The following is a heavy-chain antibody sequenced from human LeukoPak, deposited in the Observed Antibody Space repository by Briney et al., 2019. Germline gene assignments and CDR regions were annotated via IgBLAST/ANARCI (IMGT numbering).Heavy chain of an antibody. CDR3: AKGDKEWLRSPIDY. CDR2: ISYDGSNK. V-gene: IGHV3-30*18. Sequence: PGRSLRLSCAASGFTFSSYGMRWVRQAPGKGLKWVAVISYDGSNKYYADSVKGRFTISRDNSKNTLYLQMNSLRAEDTAVYYCAKGDKEWLRSPIDYWGQGTLVTVSS. CDR1: GFTFSSYG. J-gene: IGHJ4*02. D-gene: IGHD5-12*01.